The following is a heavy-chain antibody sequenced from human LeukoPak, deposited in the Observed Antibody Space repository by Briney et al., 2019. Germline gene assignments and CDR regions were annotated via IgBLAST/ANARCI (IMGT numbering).Heavy chain of an antibody. CDR1: GGLFSSYT. D-gene: IGHD4-17*01. Sequence: SVKVSCKASGGLFSSYTITWVRQAPGQGLEWMGRIITFLDRADYAQNFQGRVTITADKSTSTVYMELRRLRSEDTAVYYCARNYGDYDAFDIWGQGTMVAVSS. V-gene: IGHV1-69*02. CDR3: ARNYGDYDAFDI. CDR2: IITFLDRA. J-gene: IGHJ3*02.